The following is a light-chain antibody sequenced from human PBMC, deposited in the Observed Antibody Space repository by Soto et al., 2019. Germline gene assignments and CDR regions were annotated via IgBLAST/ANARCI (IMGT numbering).Light chain of an antibody. Sequence: DIQLTQSPSFLSASVGDRVTITCRASQGISSYFAWYQQKPGKAPKLLIYAASTLQSGVPSRFSGSGSGTEFTLTISSLQPEDFATYYCQQLNNYPRTFGGGTKVEIK. CDR3: QQLNNYPRT. V-gene: IGKV1-9*01. CDR1: QGISSY. J-gene: IGKJ4*01. CDR2: AAS.